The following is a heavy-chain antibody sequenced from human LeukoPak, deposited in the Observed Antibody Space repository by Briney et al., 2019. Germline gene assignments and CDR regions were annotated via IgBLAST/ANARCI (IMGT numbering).Heavy chain of an antibody. Sequence: SETLSLTCAVSGGSISSGGYSWSWIRQPPGKGLEWIGYIYYSGSAYYNPSLKSRVTISVDTSENQFSLKLSSVTAADTAVYYCARVNYGSATKEDYWGQGTLVTVSS. V-gene: IGHV4-31*11. CDR1: GGSISSGGYS. CDR3: ARVNYGSATKEDY. D-gene: IGHD3-10*01. J-gene: IGHJ4*02. CDR2: IYYSGSA.